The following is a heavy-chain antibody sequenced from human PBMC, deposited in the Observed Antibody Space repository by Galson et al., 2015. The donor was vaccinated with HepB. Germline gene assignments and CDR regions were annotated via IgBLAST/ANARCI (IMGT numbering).Heavy chain of an antibody. CDR1: GYSFTSYW. V-gene: IGHV5-51*03. CDR2: IYPGDSDT. Sequence: SGAEVKKPGESLKISCKGSGYSFTSYWIGWVRQMPGKGLEWMGIIYPGDSDTRYSPSFQGQVTISADKSISTAYLQWSSLKASDTAMYYCARLAVVQGDGYNGHDAFDIWGQGTMVTVSS. CDR3: ARLAVVQGDGYNGHDAFDI. D-gene: IGHD5-24*01. J-gene: IGHJ3*02.